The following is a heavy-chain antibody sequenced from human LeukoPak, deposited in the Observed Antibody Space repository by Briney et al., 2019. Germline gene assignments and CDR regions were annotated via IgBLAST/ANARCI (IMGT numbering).Heavy chain of an antibody. J-gene: IGHJ3*01. V-gene: IGHV1-18*01. CDR2: VSTYNGNT. D-gene: IGHD2-2*01. CDR1: GYNFISYG. CDR3: ARSGHCSSSSCYRESDGLDF. Sequence: SSVKVSCKASGYNFISYGVSWVLQAPGQGLEWMGWVSTYNGNTNYAQNLQYRVTMTTAPATSTAYMELTTLRSGDTAVYYCARSGHCSSSSCYRESDGLDFWGQGTMVTVSS.